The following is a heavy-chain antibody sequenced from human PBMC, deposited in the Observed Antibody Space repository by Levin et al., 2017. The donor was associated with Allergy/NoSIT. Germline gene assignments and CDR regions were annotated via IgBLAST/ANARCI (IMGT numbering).Heavy chain of an antibody. CDR2: IDWDDDK. CDR1: GFSLSTSGMC. D-gene: IGHD6-6*01. CDR3: ARSPGALAARPNNYYYYYGMDV. Sequence: SGPTLVKPTQTLTLTCTFSGFSLSTSGMCVSWIRQPPGKALEWLALIDWDDDKYYSTSLKTRLTISKDTSKNQVVLTMTNMDPVDTATYYCARSPGALAARPNNYYYYYGMDVWGQGTTVTVSS. J-gene: IGHJ6*02. V-gene: IGHV2-70*01.